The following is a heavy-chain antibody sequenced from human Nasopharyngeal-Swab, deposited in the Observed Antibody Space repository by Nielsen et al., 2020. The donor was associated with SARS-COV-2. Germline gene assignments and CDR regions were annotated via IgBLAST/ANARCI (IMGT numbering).Heavy chain of an antibody. CDR1: GFAVSSKY. Sequence: GESLKLSCAASGFAVSSKYMSWVRQAPGKGLEWVSVIYSGGTTDYADSVKDRFTISRDSPKNMLYLQLNSLRAEDTAVYYCASGHSSTPDNWGQGTLVTVSS. J-gene: IGHJ4*02. CDR2: IYSGGTT. CDR3: ASGHSSTPDN. D-gene: IGHD2-2*01. V-gene: IGHV3-66*01.